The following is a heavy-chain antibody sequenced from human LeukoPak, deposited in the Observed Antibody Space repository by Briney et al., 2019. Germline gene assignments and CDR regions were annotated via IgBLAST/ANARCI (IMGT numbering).Heavy chain of an antibody. J-gene: IGHJ6*02. CDR1: GFTFSTYA. V-gene: IGHV3-23*01. CDR3: VKTLWDCSSTSCAPGMDV. CDR2: ISGSGGST. Sequence: LPGGSLRLSCAASGFTFSTYAMSCARQAPGKGLEWLSSISGSGGSTSYADSVKGRFTISRDNSKNTLYLQMNSLRAEDTAVYYCVKTLWDCSSTSCAPGMDVWGQGTTVTVSS. D-gene: IGHD2-2*01.